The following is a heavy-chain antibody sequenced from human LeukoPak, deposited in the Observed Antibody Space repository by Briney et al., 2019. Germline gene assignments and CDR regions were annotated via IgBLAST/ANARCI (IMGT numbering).Heavy chain of an antibody. CDR3: ARVGSYGMDV. CDR1: GFTFSSYN. J-gene: IGHJ6*02. CDR2: ISTSSNTI. V-gene: IGHV3-48*01. D-gene: IGHD3-10*01. Sequence: GGSLRLSCAASGFTFSSYNLNWVRQAPGKGLEWVSYISTSSNTIYYADSVKGRFTISRDNAKNSLYLQMNDLRAEDTAVYYCARVGSYGMDVWGQGTTVTVSS.